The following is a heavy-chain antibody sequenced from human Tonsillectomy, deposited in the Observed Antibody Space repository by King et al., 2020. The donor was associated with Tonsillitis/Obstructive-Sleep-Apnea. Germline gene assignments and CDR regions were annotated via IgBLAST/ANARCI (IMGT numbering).Heavy chain of an antibody. Sequence: VQLVESGAEVKKPGASVKVSCKASGYTFTSYYMHWVRQAPGQGLEWMGIINPSGGSTSYAQKFQGRVTMTRDTSTSTVYMELSSLRSEDTAVYYCARFYPTSYSGSLNFDPWGQGTLVTVSS. J-gene: IGHJ5*02. V-gene: IGHV1-46*01. CDR3: ARFYPTSYSGSLNFDP. CDR1: GYTFTSYY. D-gene: IGHD1-26*01. CDR2: INPSGGST.